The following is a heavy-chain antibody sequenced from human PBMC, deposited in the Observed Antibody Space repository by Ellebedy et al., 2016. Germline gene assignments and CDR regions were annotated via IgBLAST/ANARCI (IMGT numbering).Heavy chain of an antibody. D-gene: IGHD3-10*01. Sequence: GGSLRLSCAASGFSFSSYGIHWVRQAPGKGLEWVAVIWYDGTNKYYADSVKGRFTISRDNSKNTLYLQMNSLRAEDTAVYYCARIRSGSYYSDGFDIWGQGTMVTVSS. J-gene: IGHJ3*02. CDR1: GFSFSSYG. V-gene: IGHV3-33*01. CDR3: ARIRSGSYYSDGFDI. CDR2: IWYDGTNK.